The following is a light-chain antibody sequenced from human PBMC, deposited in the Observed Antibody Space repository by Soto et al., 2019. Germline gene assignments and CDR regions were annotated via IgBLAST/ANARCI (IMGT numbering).Light chain of an antibody. J-gene: IGLJ1*01. CDR2: EVS. CDR1: SSDVGGYHY. V-gene: IGLV2-14*01. Sequence: QSALAQPASVSGSPGQSITISCTGTSSDVGGYHYVSWYQHHPGKAPKLMLYEVSSRPSGLSNRFSGSKSGNTASLTISGLQTEYEADYYCSSYTSSSTLEVFGTGTKVTVL. CDR3: SSYTSSSTLEV.